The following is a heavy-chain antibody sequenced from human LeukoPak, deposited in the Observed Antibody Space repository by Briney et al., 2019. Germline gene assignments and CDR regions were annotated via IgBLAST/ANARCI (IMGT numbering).Heavy chain of an antibody. V-gene: IGHV3-11*01. J-gene: IGHJ5*02. Sequence: PGGSLRLSCAASGFTFSDYYMSWIRQAPGKGLEWVSYISSSGSTIYYADSVKGRFTISRDNAKNSLYLQMNSLRAEDTALYYCARDLLFYGSGSYYPNWFDPWGQGTLVTVSS. D-gene: IGHD3-10*01. CDR1: GFTFSDYY. CDR2: ISSSGSTI. CDR3: ARDLLFYGSGSYYPNWFDP.